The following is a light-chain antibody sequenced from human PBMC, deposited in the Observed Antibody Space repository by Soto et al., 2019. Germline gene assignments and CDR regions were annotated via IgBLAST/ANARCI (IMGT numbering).Light chain of an antibody. Sequence: QAVLTQPASVSGSLGQSITISCTGTSSDIGGYKYVSWYQQHPGKAPKLIIFEVSNRPSGVSDRFSGSNSGNTASLTISGLQAEDEAAYYCTSYSRYRALVFGGGTKGTVL. V-gene: IGLV2-14*01. J-gene: IGLJ3*02. CDR3: TSYSRYRALV. CDR2: EVS. CDR1: SSDIGGYKY.